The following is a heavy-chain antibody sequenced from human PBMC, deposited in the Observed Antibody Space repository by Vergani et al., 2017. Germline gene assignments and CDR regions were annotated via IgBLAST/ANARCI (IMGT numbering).Heavy chain of an antibody. Sequence: ESGGGFVQPGGSLRLSCVVSGFALNRHAMYWVRQAPGKGLEWVVGISFDGTNEYYPDLVKGRFTISRDIAKNTLYLQVRSLRLEDTGVYHCVRDRGLCAGGRCYTEAWDYWGQGTPVTVSS. CDR2: ISFDGTNE. CDR3: VRDRGLCAGGRCYTEAWDY. D-gene: IGHD2-2*02. J-gene: IGHJ4*02. CDR1: GFALNRHA. V-gene: IGHV3-30-3*01.